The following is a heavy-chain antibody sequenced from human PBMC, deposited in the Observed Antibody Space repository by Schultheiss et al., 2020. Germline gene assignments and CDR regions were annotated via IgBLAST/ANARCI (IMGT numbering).Heavy chain of an antibody. CDR2: ISYDGKNQ. CDR1: GFTFTTYT. V-gene: IGHV3-30*04. Sequence: GGSLRLSCAASGFTFTTYTLHWVRQAPGKGLEWVAIISYDGKNQYYADSVRGRFTISRDNSKNTLYLQMNSLRAEDTAVYYCARAGRYDILTGYYQPLDYWGQGTLVTVSS. D-gene: IGHD3-9*01. CDR3: ARAGRYDILTGYYQPLDY. J-gene: IGHJ4*02.